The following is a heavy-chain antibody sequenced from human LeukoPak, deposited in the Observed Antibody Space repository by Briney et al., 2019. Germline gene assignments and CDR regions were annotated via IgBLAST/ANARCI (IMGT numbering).Heavy chain of an antibody. D-gene: IGHD3-3*01. CDR1: GNIIICEW. Sequence: GASLNFSCTASGNIIICEWIGGVRPTGGGGLEWMAIIYPGDSDTKYSPSFERRVTMSADKSISTAFLQWSSLEASDTAIYYCVLGRAVWNRAYWFFEQWGQGTQVIVSS. CDR2: IYPGDSDT. CDR3: VLGRAVWNRAYWFFEQ. J-gene: IGHJ4*02. V-gene: IGHV5-51*01.